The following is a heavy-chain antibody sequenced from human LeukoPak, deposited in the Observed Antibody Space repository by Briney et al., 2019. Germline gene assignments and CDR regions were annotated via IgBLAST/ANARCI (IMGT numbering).Heavy chain of an antibody. CDR2: IWSDGSDK. CDR3: ARTLGGYNYGPYDS. V-gene: IGHV3-33*08. J-gene: IGHJ4*02. Sequence: GSLRLSCAASGFTFSSNWMSWVRQAPGKGLEWVAVIWSDGSDKYYSDSVRGRFTISRDNSDNTLYLQMNSLRAEDTAVYFCARTLGGYNYGPYDSWGQGTLVSVSS. D-gene: IGHD5-18*01. CDR1: GFTFSSNW.